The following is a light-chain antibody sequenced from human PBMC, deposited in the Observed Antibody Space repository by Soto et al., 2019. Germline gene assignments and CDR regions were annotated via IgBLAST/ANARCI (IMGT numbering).Light chain of an antibody. CDR1: QSISSY. J-gene: IGKJ1*01. Sequence: SQSISSYLAWYQQKPGKAPNLLIYKASNLESGVPSRFSGSGSGTEFTLTISSLQPDDFATYYCQHYNAFSRTFGQGTKVDIK. CDR3: QHYNAFSRT. V-gene: IGKV1-5*03. CDR2: KAS.